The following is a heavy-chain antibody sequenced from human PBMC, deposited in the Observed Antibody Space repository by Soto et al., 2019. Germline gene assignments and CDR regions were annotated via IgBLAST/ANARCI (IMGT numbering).Heavy chain of an antibody. Sequence: QVQLQESGPGLVKPSGTLSLTCTVSGASISSTSSYDWWSWVRQPPGKGLEWIGEIYHSGSTNYNPSLKSRFTMSVDKSKNQFSLRLSSVTAADTAVDYCAKMVGATLVDYWGQGTLVTVSS. CDR2: IYHSGST. CDR3: AKMVGATLVDY. CDR1: GASISSTSSYDW. J-gene: IGHJ4*02. V-gene: IGHV4-4*02. D-gene: IGHD1-26*01.